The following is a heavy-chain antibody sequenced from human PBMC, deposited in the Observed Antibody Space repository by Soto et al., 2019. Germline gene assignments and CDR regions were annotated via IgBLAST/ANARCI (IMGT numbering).Heavy chain of an antibody. J-gene: IGHJ6*02. CDR2: ISYDGSNK. V-gene: IGHV3-30*18. CDR3: AKDERGGSYSRYYYYGMDV. D-gene: IGHD1-26*01. CDR1: GFTFSSYG. Sequence: QVQLVESGGGVVQPGRSLRLSCAASGFTFSSYGMHWVRQAPGKGLEWVAVISYDGSNKYYADSVKGRFTISRDNSKNTLYLQMNSLRAEDTAVYYCAKDERGGSYSRYYYYGMDVWVQGTTVTVSS.